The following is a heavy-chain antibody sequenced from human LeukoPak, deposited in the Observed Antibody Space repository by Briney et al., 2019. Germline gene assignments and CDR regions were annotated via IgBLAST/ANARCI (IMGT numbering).Heavy chain of an antibody. CDR1: GVSISSARYY. D-gene: IGHD3-22*01. CDR2: IYTSGST. Sequence: SQTLSLTCTVSGVSISSARYYWSWLRQPAGKGLEWIGRIYTSGSTDYNPSLKSRVTISLDTSKNQFSLKLNSVTAADTAVYYCARPNSSGYYTHFDYWGQGTLVTVSS. CDR3: ARPNSSGYYTHFDY. V-gene: IGHV4-61*02. J-gene: IGHJ4*02.